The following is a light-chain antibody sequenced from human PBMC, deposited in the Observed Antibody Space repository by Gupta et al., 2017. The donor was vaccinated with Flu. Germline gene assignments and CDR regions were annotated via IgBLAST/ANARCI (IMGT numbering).Light chain of an antibody. CDR3: SSYAGNNNLCV. J-gene: IGLJ3*02. CDR2: AVS. V-gene: IGLV2-8*01. Sequence: KLIIYAVSERPSGVPARFSGSKSGNTASLTVSGLQTEDEADYFCSSYAGNNNLCVFGGGTKLPVL.